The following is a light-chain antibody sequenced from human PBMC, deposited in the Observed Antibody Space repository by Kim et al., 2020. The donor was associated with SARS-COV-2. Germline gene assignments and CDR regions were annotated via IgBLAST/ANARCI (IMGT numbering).Light chain of an antibody. J-gene: IGLJ3*02. CDR3: QSYDTDNQGV. CDR1: SGSMADNH. CDR2: EDD. V-gene: IGLV6-57*03. Sequence: KTVTISCTRSSGSMADNHVQGYQQRPGSAPANVMFEDDQRPSGVPDRFSGSIDRSSNSASLTISGLRTEDEADYYCQSYDTDNQGVFGGGTQLTVL.